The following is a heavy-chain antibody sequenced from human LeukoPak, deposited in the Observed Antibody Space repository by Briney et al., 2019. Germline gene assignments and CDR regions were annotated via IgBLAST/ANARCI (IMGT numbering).Heavy chain of an antibody. CDR1: GGSISSGGYS. D-gene: IGHD3-10*01. J-gene: IGHJ3*02. CDR2: IYHSGST. Sequence: SETLSLTCAVSGGSISSGGYSWSWLRQPPGKGLEWLGYIYHSGSTYYNPSLKSRVTISVDRSKNQFSLKLSSVTAADTAVYYCARGYGSGSNDAFDIWGQGTMVTVSS. V-gene: IGHV4-30-2*01. CDR3: ARGYGSGSNDAFDI.